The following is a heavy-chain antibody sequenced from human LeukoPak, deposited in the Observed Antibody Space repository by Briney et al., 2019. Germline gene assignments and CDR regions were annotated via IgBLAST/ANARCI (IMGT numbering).Heavy chain of an antibody. V-gene: IGHV3-43*02. CDR3: AKGGYDSSGSL. CDR1: GFTFDDYA. Sequence: PGGSLRLSCAASGFTFDDYAMHWVRQAPGKGLEWVSLISGDGGSTYYADSVKGRFTISRDSSKNSLYLQMNSLRTEDTASYYCAKGGYDSSGSLWGQGTMVTVSS. CDR2: ISGDGGST. D-gene: IGHD3-22*01. J-gene: IGHJ3*01.